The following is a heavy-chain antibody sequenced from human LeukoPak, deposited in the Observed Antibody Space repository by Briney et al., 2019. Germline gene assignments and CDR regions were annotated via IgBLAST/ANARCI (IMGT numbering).Heavy chain of an antibody. D-gene: IGHD4-11*01. CDR2: IFYSGST. CDR3: ARHDYSNPRVDY. CDR1: GGPIHSYY. J-gene: IGHJ4*02. Sequence: SETLSLTCTVSGGPIHSYYWSWIRQPPGKGLEWIGYIFYSGSTNYNPSLKSRVTISVDTSKNQFSLKLSSVTAADTAVYHCARHDYSNPRVDYWGQGTLVTVSS. V-gene: IGHV4-59*08.